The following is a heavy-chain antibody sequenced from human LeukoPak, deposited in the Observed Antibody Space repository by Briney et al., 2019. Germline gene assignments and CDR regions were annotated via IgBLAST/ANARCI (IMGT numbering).Heavy chain of an antibody. CDR3: ARDRSTSGRQY. J-gene: IGHJ4*02. CDR1: GFTFSSFW. CDR2: INQDGSER. V-gene: IGHV3-7*01. D-gene: IGHD3-10*01. Sequence: PGGSLRLSCAASGFTFSSFWMAWVRQVPGKGLEWVANINQDGSERHYVDSLKGRFTVFRDNAKNSLYLQMNTLRAEDTAVYYCARDRSTSGRQYWGQGTLVTVSS.